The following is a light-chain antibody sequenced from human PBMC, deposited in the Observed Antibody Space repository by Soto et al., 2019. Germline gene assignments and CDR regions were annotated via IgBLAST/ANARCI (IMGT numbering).Light chain of an antibody. Sequence: IQMTQSPSTLSPSVGDRVTITCRASQSISIWLAWYQQKPGKAPKLLIYAASSLQSGVPSRFSGSGSGTDFTLTISSLQPEDFATYYCQQANSFPITFGQGTRLEIK. CDR3: QQANSFPIT. J-gene: IGKJ5*01. V-gene: IGKV1-12*01. CDR1: QSISIW. CDR2: AAS.